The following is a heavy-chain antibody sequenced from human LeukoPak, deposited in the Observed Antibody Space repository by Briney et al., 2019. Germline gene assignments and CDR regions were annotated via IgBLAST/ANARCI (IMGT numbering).Heavy chain of an antibody. D-gene: IGHD1-26*01. Sequence: PSETLSLTCTVSGGSISSYYWSWIRQPPGKGLEWIGYIYYSGSTNYNPSLKSRVAISVDTSKNQFSLKLSSVTAADTAVYYCARDLIRGSYLDYWGQGTLVTVSS. CDR1: GGSISSYY. J-gene: IGHJ4*02. CDR3: ARDLIRGSYLDY. V-gene: IGHV4-59*12. CDR2: IYYSGST.